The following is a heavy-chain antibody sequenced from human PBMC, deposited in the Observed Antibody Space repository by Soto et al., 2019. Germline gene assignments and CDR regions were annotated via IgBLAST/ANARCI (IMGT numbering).Heavy chain of an antibody. CDR2: INPGNGNT. CDR3: ARDKAGLGDY. V-gene: IGHV1-3*01. Sequence: QVQLVQSGAEVKKPGASVKVSCKASGYTFTSYPMHWVRQAPGQRLEWMGWINPGNGNTKYSQKFQGRVTTTRDTSASTAYMELSSLRSEDTAVYYCARDKAGLGDYWGQGNLVTVSP. J-gene: IGHJ4*02. CDR1: GYTFTSYP.